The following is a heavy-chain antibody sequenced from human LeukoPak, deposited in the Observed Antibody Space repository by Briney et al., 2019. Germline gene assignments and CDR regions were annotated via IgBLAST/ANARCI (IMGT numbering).Heavy chain of an antibody. CDR1: GGSFSGYY. J-gene: IGHJ4*02. V-gene: IGHV4-34*01. CDR2: IDHSAST. CDR3: ARGQGDRYSNYFDY. D-gene: IGHD2-21*02. Sequence: SETLSLTCAVYGGSFSGYYWCWIRQPPGKGLEWIGDIDHSASTNYNPSLKSRVTISLDTSQIQFSLNLNSVTAADTAVYYCARGQGDRYSNYFDYWGQGTLVTVSS.